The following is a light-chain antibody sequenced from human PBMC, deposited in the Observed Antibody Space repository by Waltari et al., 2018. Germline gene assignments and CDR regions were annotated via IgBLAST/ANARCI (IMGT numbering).Light chain of an antibody. CDR3: QQYNVWPYT. CDR2: GAS. V-gene: IGKV3-15*01. Sequence: EIVMTQSPVTLSVSPGEIATPSCRASQNIGNNLAWYQQKFGQAPRLLIYGASTRATAIPARFSGSGSGTEFTLTISSLQSEDFAVYYCQQYNVWPYTFGQGTKLEIK. CDR1: QNIGNN. J-gene: IGKJ2*01.